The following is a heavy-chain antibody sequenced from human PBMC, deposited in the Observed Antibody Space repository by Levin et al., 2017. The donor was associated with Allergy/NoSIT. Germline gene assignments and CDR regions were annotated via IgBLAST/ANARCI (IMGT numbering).Heavy chain of an antibody. Sequence: SETLSLTCTVSGGSIFSGDYYWSWIRQTPGTGLEWIGYIYYSGSASYNPSLKTRVSMSVDTSKNQFSLKLSSVTAADTAVYYCVREVRGNYYDSTGYYYGNWFDPWGQGILVTVSS. J-gene: IGHJ5*02. CDR2: IYYSGSA. CDR1: GGSIFSGDYY. V-gene: IGHV4-30-4*01. D-gene: IGHD3-22*01. CDR3: VREVRGNYYDSTGYYYGNWFDP.